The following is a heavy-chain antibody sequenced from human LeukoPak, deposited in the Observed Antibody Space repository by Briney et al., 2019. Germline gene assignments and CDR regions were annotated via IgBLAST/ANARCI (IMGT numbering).Heavy chain of an antibody. Sequence: PSETLSLTCAVSGYSVNSAYYWGWIRQPPGKGLEWIGNLFPDLTTEYNPSLKGRVTISLDTSNNLFSLRLTSVTAADMALYFCAGMTTVRRGQRLDFWGQGALVTVSS. D-gene: IGHD4-17*01. V-gene: IGHV4-38-2*01. CDR2: LFPDLTT. J-gene: IGHJ4*02. CDR3: AGMTTVRRGQRLDF. CDR1: GYSVNSAYY.